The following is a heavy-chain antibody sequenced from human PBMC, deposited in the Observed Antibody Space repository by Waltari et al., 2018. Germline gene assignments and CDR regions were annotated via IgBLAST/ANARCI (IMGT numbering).Heavy chain of an antibody. CDR2: IYRRGST. D-gene: IGHD2-21*01. J-gene: IGHJ5*02. Sequence: QVQLQESGPGLVKPSETLSLTCTVSGSSISSVYYWGWTRQPPRKGLEWIGSIYRRGSTYYNPSLKCRVTISVDTSKNQFSLKLSSVTAADTAVYYCAMYCGGDCPPFDPWGQGTLVTVSS. CDR1: GSSISSVYY. CDR3: AMYCGGDCPPFDP. V-gene: IGHV4-38-2*02.